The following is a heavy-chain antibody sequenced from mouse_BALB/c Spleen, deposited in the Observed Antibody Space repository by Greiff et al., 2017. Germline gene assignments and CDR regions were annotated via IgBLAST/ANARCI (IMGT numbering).Heavy chain of an antibody. CDR2: IWAGGST. V-gene: IGHV2-9*02. CDR1: GFSLTSYG. J-gene: IGHJ4*01. Sequence: VMLVESGPGLVAPSQSLSITCTVSGFSLTSYGVHWVRQPPGKGLEWLGVIWAGGSTNYNSALMSRLSISKDNSKSQVFLKMNSLQTDDTAMYYCARGGYRYDDAMDYWGQGTSVTVSA. D-gene: IGHD2-14*01. CDR3: ARGGYRYDDAMDY.